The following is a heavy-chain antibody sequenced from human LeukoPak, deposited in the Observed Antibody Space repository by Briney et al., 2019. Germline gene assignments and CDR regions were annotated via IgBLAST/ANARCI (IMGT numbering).Heavy chain of an antibody. CDR1: GFTFSSYY. CDR2: ISNNGRNK. Sequence: GGPLRLSCAASGFTFSSYYIRWVRQAPGKGLEWVAFISNNGRNKDYADSVKGRFTISRDNSKNTLYLQVNSLRAEDTAVYYCARGPEEGAAAGNYFDYWGQGTLVTVSS. D-gene: IGHD6-13*01. V-gene: IGHV3-30*04. J-gene: IGHJ4*02. CDR3: ARGPEEGAAAGNYFDY.